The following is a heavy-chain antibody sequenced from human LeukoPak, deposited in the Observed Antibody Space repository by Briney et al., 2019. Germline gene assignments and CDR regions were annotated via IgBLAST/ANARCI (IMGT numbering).Heavy chain of an antibody. CDR2: ISSSSSYI. CDR3: ARGIYRLHYALYYYMDV. V-gene: IGHV3-21*01. D-gene: IGHD4-11*01. CDR1: GFTFSSYS. Sequence: PGGSLRLSCAASGFTFSSYSMNWVRQAPGKGLEWVSSISSSSSYIYYADSVKGRFTISRDNAKNSLYLQMNSLRAEDTAVYYCARGIYRLHYALYYYMDVWGKGTTVTVSS. J-gene: IGHJ6*03.